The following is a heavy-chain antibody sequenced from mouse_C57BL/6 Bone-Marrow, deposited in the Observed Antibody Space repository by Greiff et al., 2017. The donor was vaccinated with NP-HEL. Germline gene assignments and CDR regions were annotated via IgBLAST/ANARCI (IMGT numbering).Heavy chain of an antibody. D-gene: IGHD1-1*01. V-gene: IGHV1-81*01. CDR2: IYPRSGNT. CDR3: ARDPIATVLRVYFGY. CDR1: GYTFTSYG. J-gene: IGHJ2*01. Sequence: QVQLQQSGAELARPGASVKLSCKASGYTFTSYGISWVKQRTGQGLEWIGEIYPRSGNTYYNEKFKGKATLTADKSSSTAYMELRSLTSEDSAVYFCARDPIATVLRVYFGYWGQGTTLTVSS.